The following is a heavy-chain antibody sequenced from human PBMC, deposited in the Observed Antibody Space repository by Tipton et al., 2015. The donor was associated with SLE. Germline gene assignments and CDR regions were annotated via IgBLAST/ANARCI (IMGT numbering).Heavy chain of an antibody. Sequence: TLSLTCTVSGGSISSYYWSWIRQPPGKGLEWIGYIYYSESTNYNPSLKSRVTISVDTSKNQFSLKLSSVTAADTAVYYCARGPGYQPLPYYDAFDIWGQGTMVTVSS. D-gene: IGHD2-2*01. V-gene: IGHV4-59*01. J-gene: IGHJ3*02. CDR3: ARGPGYQPLPYYDAFDI. CDR1: GGSISSYY. CDR2: IYYSEST.